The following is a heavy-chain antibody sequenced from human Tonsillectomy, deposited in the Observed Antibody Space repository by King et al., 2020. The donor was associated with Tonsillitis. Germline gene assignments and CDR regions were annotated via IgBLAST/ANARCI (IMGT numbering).Heavy chain of an antibody. CDR2: ISWNSGSI. CDR3: AKTTRGDYYDSRVFIDY. Sequence: VQLVESGGGLVQPGRSLRLSCAASGFTFDDYAMHWVRQAPGKGLEWVSGISWNSGSIGYADSVKGRFTISRDNAKNSLYLQMNSLRAEDTALYYCAKTTRGDYYDSRVFIDYWGQGTLVTVSS. J-gene: IGHJ4*02. D-gene: IGHD3-22*01. CDR1: GFTFDDYA. V-gene: IGHV3-9*01.